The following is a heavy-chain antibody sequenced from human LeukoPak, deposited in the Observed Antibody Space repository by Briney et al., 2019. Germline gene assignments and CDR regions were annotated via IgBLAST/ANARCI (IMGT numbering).Heavy chain of an antibody. CDR1: GFTFSNAW. J-gene: IGHJ6*03. CDR3: TTDGFVVIGGQYNYMDV. V-gene: IGHV3-15*01. D-gene: IGHD3-22*01. Sequence: GGSLRLSCAASGFTFSNAWMTWVRQAPGKGLEWVGRIKGKTDGGTIDYAAPVKGRFIISRDDSKKMLYLQMNSLKSEDTAVYYRTTDGFVVIGGQYNYMDVWGKGTTVIVSS. CDR2: IKGKTDGGTI.